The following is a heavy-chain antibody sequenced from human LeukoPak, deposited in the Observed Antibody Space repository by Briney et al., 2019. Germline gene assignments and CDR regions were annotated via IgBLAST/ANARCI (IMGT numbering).Heavy chain of an antibody. CDR3: AKVASDYDAFDI. V-gene: IGHV3-7*03. J-gene: IGHJ3*02. CDR2: IKQDGSEK. D-gene: IGHD5-12*01. Sequence: GGSLRLSCAASGFTFSNYWMSWVRQAPGKGLQWVANIKQDGSEKYYVDSVKGRFTISRDNAKNSLYLQMNSLRAEDMALYYCAKVASDYDAFDIWGQGTMVTVSS. CDR1: GFTFSNYW.